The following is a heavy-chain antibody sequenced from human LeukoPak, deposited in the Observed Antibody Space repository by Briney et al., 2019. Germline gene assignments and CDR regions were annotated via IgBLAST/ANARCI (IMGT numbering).Heavy chain of an antibody. V-gene: IGHV4-30-4*01. D-gene: IGHD2-8*01. CDR3: ARDPNKDEHYYYYGMDV. Sequence: SETLSLTCTVSGGSISSGDYYWSWIRQPPGKGLEWIGYIYYSGSTYYNPSLKSRVTISVDTSKNQFSLKLSSVTAADTAVYYCARDPNKDEHYYYYGMDVWGQGTTVTVSS. CDR1: GGSISSGDYY. CDR2: IYYSGST. J-gene: IGHJ6*02.